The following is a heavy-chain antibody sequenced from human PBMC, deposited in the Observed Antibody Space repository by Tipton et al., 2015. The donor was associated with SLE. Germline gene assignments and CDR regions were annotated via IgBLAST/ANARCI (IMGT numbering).Heavy chain of an antibody. CDR1: GFTFSIYL. D-gene: IGHD2-15*01. CDR2: ISYDEGNK. CDR3: ARDGGYCSGGSCYFDY. Sequence: SLRLSCAASGFTFSIYLMHWVRQAPGKGLEWVAVISYDEGNKFYADSVKGRFTISRDNSKNTLYLQMNSLRAEDTAVYYCARDGGYCSGGSCYFDYWGQGTLVTVSS. J-gene: IGHJ4*02. V-gene: IGHV3-30*04.